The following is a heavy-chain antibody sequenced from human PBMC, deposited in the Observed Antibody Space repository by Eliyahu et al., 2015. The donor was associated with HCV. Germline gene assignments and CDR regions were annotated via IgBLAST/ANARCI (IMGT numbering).Heavy chain of an antibody. CDR2: IYYWWGP. V-gene: IGHV4-39*01. CDR1: GGSISSSSYY. CDR3: ARQVLKTGGPFDP. J-gene: IGHJ5*02. D-gene: IGHD1-1*01. Sequence: QLQLQESGPGLVKLSETLSLTCTVSGGSISSSSYYWGWIRQPPGKGLEWIGSIYYWWGPHSTPSLKSRVTISVDTSKNQFSLKLSSVTAADTAVYYCARQVLKTGGPFDPWGQGTLVTVSS.